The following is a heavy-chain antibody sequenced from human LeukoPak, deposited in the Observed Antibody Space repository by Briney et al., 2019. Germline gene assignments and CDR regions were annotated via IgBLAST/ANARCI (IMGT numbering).Heavy chain of an antibody. Sequence: GGSLRLSCAASGFTVSSNYMSWVRQAPGKGLEWVSVIYSGGSTHYADSVKGRFTISRDNSKNTLYLQMSSLRADDTALYFCAKDRSYGLDVWGQGTTVTVPS. V-gene: IGHV3-53*01. CDR1: GFTVSSNY. CDR2: IYSGGST. J-gene: IGHJ6*02. CDR3: AKDRSYGLDV.